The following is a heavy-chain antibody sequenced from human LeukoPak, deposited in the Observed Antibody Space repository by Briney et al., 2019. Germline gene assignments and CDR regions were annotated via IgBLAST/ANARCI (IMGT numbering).Heavy chain of an antibody. CDR3: ARRIHGDSEGAFDC. CDR2: IYWDDDK. D-gene: IGHD4-17*01. V-gene: IGHV2-5*02. Sequence: SGPTLVKPTQTLTLTCTLSGFSLRTRGVGVGWIRQPPGKALEWLALIYWDDDKRYSPSLKSRLTITKDTSKNQVVLTMTNMDPVDTATYSCARRIHGDSEGAFDCWGQGTLVTVSS. J-gene: IGHJ4*02. CDR1: GFSLRTRGVG.